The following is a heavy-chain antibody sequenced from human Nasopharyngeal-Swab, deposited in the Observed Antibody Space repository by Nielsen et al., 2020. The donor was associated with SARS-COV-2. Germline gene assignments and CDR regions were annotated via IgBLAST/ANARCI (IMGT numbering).Heavy chain of an antibody. CDR3: ARDRIYYGMDV. J-gene: IGHJ6*02. V-gene: IGHV3-64D*06. CDR1: GFTFSSYA. CDR2: ISSNGGST. Sequence: GGSLRLSCSASGFTFSSYAMHWVRQAPGKGLEYVSAISSNGGSTYYADSVKGRFTISRDNSKNTLYLQMSSLRAEDTAVYYCARDRIYYGMDVWGQGTTVTVSS.